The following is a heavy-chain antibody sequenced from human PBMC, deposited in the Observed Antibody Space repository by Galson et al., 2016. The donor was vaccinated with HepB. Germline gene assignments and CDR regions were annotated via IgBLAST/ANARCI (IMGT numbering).Heavy chain of an antibody. D-gene: IGHD1-26*01. CDR3: ARQADVGQGRKPFGF. CDR1: GDTISSSRFA. Sequence: SETLSLTCTVTGDTISSSRFAWGWVRQPPGMRPEWLGSFYYRGGTYYNTSLTSRVTISVDSSKNQFSLRLSSVTAADTAVYYCARQADVGQGRKPFGFWGPGTLVTVSS. CDR2: FYYRGGT. V-gene: IGHV4-39*01. J-gene: IGHJ4*02.